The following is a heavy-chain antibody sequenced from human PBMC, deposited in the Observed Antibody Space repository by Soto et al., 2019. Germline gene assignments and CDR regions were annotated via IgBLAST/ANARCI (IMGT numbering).Heavy chain of an antibody. J-gene: IGHJ4*02. CDR2: ISYDGSNK. V-gene: IGHV3-30*18. CDR3: AKDRHSSSYLDY. D-gene: IGHD6-6*01. CDR1: GFTLSSYG. Sequence: GGSLRLSCXASGFTLSSYGMHWVRQAPGKGLEWVAVISYDGSNKYYADSVKGRFTISRDNSKNTLYLQMNSLRAEDTAVYYCAKDRHSSSYLDYWGQGTLVTVSS.